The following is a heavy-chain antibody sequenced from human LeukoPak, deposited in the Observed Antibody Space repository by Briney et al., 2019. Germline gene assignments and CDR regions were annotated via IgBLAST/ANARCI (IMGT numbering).Heavy chain of an antibody. CDR3: ARNYCSSTSCYFDY. J-gene: IGHJ4*02. CDR1: GGSISSGDYY. D-gene: IGHD2-2*01. V-gene: IGHV4-30-4*01. CDR2: IYYSGST. Sequence: SETLSLTCTVSGGSISSGDYYWSWIRQPPGQGLEWIVYIYYSGSTYYNPSLKSRVTISVDTSKNQFSLKLSSVTAADTAVYYWARNYCSSTSCYFDYWGQGTLVTVSS.